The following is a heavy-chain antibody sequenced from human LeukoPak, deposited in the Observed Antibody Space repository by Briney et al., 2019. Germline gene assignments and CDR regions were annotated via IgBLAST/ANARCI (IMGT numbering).Heavy chain of an antibody. V-gene: IGHV4-61*02. CDR1: GGSISSGSSY. CDR2: LYTSGST. Sequence: PSETLSLTCAVSGGSISSGSSYWSWIRQPAGKGLEWIGRLYTSGSTNYNPALKSRVTLSVDTSKNQFSLRLTSVTAADTAVYYCARGSLYGGNYFDYWGQGTVVAVSS. CDR3: ARGSLYGGNYFDY. D-gene: IGHD4-23*01. J-gene: IGHJ4*02.